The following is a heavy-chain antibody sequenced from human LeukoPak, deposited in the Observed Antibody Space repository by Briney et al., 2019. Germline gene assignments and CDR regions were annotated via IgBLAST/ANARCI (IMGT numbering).Heavy chain of an antibody. D-gene: IGHD3-10*01. J-gene: IGHJ6*03. Sequence: SVKVSCKASGGTFSSYAISWVRQAPGQGLEWMGGIIPIFGTANYAQKFQGRVTITADESTSTAYMELSSLRSEDTAVYYCARSIAGGSGSYYMDVWGKGTTVTVSS. CDR3: ARSIAGGSGSYYMDV. V-gene: IGHV1-69*13. CDR1: GGTFSSYA. CDR2: IIPIFGTA.